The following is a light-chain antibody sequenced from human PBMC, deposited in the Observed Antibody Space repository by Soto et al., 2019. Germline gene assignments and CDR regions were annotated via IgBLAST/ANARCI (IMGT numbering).Light chain of an antibody. V-gene: IGKV1-5*03. J-gene: IGKJ1*01. CDR1: QSISSW. CDR2: KAS. CDR3: QQYNSYSPWT. Sequence: DIQMTQSPSTLSASVGDRVTITCRASQSISSWLAWYQQKPGKAPKLLIYKASSLESGVPSRFSGSRSGTEFTLTIRSLQPDDFATYYCQQYNSYSPWTFGQGTKVEIK.